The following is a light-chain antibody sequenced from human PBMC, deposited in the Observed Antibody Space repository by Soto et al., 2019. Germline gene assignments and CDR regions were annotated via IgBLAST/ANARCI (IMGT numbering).Light chain of an antibody. V-gene: IGKV1-13*02. CDR2: DAS. J-gene: IGKJ2*01. CDR1: QGIASG. CDR3: QQVNSYPVT. Sequence: AIPLTQSPSSLAASTGDRVTITCRASQGIASGLAWYQQKPGKAPKLLIQDASSLESGVPSRFSGSGSGTDFTLTISSLQPEDFATYHYQQVNSYPVTFGGGTKLAI.